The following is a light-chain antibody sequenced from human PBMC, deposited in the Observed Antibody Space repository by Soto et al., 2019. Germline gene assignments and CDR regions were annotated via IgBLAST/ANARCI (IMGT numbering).Light chain of an antibody. V-gene: IGKV3-20*01. J-gene: IGKJ2*01. CDR2: AAS. CDR3: QQYSSSPYT. Sequence: EIVLTQSPGTLSLSPGERATLSCRASQSVSSNYLAWYQQKPGQAPSLLIFAASSRATGIPDRFSGSGSGTDFTLTVSRLEPEDFAVYFCQQYSSSPYTFGQGTKLEI. CDR1: QSVSSNY.